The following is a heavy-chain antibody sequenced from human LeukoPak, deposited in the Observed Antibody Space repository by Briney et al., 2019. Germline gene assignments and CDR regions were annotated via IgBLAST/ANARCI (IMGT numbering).Heavy chain of an antibody. CDR1: GGSISSSSYY. CDR3: ARTTEGYAGGPGYSYYYYMDV. V-gene: IGHV4-61*05. Sequence: SETLSLTCTVSGGSISSSSYYWGWIRQPPGKGLEWIGYIHYSGSTHYNPSLKSRVTISVDTSKNQVSLKLRSVTAADTAVYYCARTTEGYAGGPGYSYYYYMDVWGKGTTVTISS. CDR2: IHYSGST. J-gene: IGHJ6*03. D-gene: IGHD5-12*01.